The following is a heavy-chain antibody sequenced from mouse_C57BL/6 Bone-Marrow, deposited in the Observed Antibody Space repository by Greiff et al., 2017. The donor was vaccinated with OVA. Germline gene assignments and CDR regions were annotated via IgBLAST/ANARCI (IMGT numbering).Heavy chain of an antibody. D-gene: IGHD2-5*01. Sequence: EVQLQASGGGLVQPGGSLKLSCAASGFTFSDYGMAWVRQAPRKGPEWVAFISNVAYSIYYADTVTGRFTISRENAKNTLYLEMSSLRSEDTARDDWARLHYSNLWFAYWGQGTLVTVTA. CDR1: GFTFSDYG. CDR2: ISNVAYSI. J-gene: IGHJ3*01. V-gene: IGHV5-15*01. CDR3: ARLHYSNLWFAY.